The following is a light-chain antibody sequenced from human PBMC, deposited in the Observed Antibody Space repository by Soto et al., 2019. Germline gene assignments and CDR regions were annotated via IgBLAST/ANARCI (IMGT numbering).Light chain of an antibody. J-gene: IGLJ2*01. CDR3: CSYAGIYTWL. Sequence: QSALTQPRSVSGSPGQSVTISCTGTSSDVGGYNYVSWYQQHPGKAPKVIIYDVSKRPSGVPDRFSGSKSGNTASLTISGLQAEDEADYYCCSYAGIYTWLFGGGTQLTVL. CDR1: SSDVGGYNY. CDR2: DVS. V-gene: IGLV2-11*01.